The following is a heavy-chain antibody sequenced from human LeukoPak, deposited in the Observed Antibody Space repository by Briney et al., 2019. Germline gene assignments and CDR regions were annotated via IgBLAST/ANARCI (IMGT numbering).Heavy chain of an antibody. J-gene: IGHJ4*02. CDR1: GGSISSYY. CDR2: IYYSGST. CDR3: ARVDDYGGNSLFDY. D-gene: IGHD4-23*01. V-gene: IGHV4-59*01. Sequence: SETLSLTCTVSGGSISSYYWSWIRQPPGKGLEWIGYIYYSGSTNYNPSLKSRVTISVDTSKNQFSLKLSSVTAPDTAVYYCARVDDYGGNSLFDYWGQGTLVTVSS.